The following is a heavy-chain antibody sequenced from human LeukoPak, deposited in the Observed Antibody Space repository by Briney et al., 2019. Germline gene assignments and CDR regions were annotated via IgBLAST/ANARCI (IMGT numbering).Heavy chain of an antibody. CDR1: GFTFSDQS. D-gene: IGHD3-9*01. J-gene: IGHJ4*02. CDR3: ARVVGDILTGYSVHIDY. Sequence: GGSLRLSCAASGFTFSDQSMNWVRQAPGKGLEWVSSISANSLHIFYADSVKGRFTISRDNANYALYLQMNSLRAEDTAVYYCARVVGDILTGYSVHIDYWGQGTLVTVSS. V-gene: IGHV3-21*01. CDR2: ISANSLHI.